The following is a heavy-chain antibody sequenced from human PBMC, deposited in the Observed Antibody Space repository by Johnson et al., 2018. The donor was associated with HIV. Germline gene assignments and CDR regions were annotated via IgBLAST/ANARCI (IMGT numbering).Heavy chain of an antibody. CDR3: SYAFDI. Sequence: VQLVESGGGLVQPGGSLKLSCAASGFFFSGSAMHWVRQASGKGLEWVGRIRSKANNYATTYAASLKGRFTISRDDSKTTAYLQMNSLKTEDTAVYYCSYAFDIWGQGTMVTVSS. J-gene: IGHJ3*02. V-gene: IGHV3-73*01. CDR2: IRSKANNYAT. CDR1: GFFFSGSA.